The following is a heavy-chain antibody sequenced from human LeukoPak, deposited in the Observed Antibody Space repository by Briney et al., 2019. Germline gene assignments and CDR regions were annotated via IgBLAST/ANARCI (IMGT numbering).Heavy chain of an antibody. CDR3: AKDASEWLRSYYFDY. Sequence: GGSLRLSCAVSGFTFSTYAMTWVRQAPGKGLEWVSAICGGAGSTYYADSVKGRFTISRDNSKNTLYLQMNSLRAEDTAVYYCAKDASEWLRSYYFDYWGQGTLVTVSS. CDR1: GFTFSTYA. D-gene: IGHD5-12*01. V-gene: IGHV3-23*01. J-gene: IGHJ4*02. CDR2: ICGGAGST.